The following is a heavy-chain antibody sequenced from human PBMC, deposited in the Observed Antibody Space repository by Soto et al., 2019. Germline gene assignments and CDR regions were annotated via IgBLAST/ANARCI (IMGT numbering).Heavy chain of an antibody. J-gene: IGHJ5*02. Sequence: GASVKVSCKASGGTFSSYAISWVRQAPGQGLEWMGGIIPIFGTANYAQKFQGRVTITADESTSTAYMELSSLRSEDTAVYYCARLSQWLVTGGNWFDPWGQGTLVTVSS. D-gene: IGHD6-19*01. CDR3: ARLSQWLVTGGNWFDP. CDR1: GGTFSSYA. V-gene: IGHV1-69*13. CDR2: IIPIFGTA.